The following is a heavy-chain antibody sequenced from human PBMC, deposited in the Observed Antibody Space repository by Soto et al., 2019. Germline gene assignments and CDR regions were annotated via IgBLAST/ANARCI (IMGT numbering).Heavy chain of an antibody. V-gene: IGHV4-39*01. Sequence: SETLSLTCTVSGGSISSSSYYWGWIRQPPGKGLEWIGSIYYSGSTYYNPSLRSRVTISVDTSKNQFSLKLSSVTAADTAVYYCARLGSVGFLDWLVFDYWGQGTLVTVSS. CDR1: GGSISSSSYY. J-gene: IGHJ4*02. CDR3: ARLGSVGFLDWLVFDY. CDR2: IYYSGST. D-gene: IGHD3-3*01.